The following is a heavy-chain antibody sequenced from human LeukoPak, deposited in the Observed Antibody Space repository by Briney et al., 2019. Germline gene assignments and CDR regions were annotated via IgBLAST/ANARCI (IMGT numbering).Heavy chain of an antibody. CDR2: IYYSGSA. V-gene: IGHV4-39*01. CDR1: GGSISSSSYY. D-gene: IGHD1-26*01. CDR3: ARHSGSYYADFDS. Sequence: SETLSLTCTVSGGSISSSSYYWGWIRQPPGKGLEWIGYIYYSGSAYYNPSLKSRVTVSVDTSKNHFSLKLCSVTAADTAVYYCARHSGSYYADFDSWGQGTLVTVSS. J-gene: IGHJ4*02.